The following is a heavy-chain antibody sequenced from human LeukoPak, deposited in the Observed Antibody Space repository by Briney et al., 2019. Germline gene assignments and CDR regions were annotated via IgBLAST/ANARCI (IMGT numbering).Heavy chain of an antibody. CDR1: GFTFGDYA. D-gene: IGHD1-26*01. CDR2: ISWNSGYI. V-gene: IGHV3-9*01. Sequence: PGGSLRLSCAGSGFTFGDYAMHWVRQAPGKGLEWVSGISWNSGYIGYADSVKGRFTISRDNRRNSLYLQMNSLRAEDTALYYCGKSRSPGAFDMWGQGTMVTVSS. J-gene: IGHJ3*02. CDR3: GKSRSPGAFDM.